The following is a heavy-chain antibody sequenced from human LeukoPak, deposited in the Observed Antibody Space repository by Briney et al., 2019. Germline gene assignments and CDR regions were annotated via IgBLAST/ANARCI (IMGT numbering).Heavy chain of an antibody. D-gene: IGHD5-12*01. CDR1: GGTFSSYA. Sequence: ASVKVSRKASGGTFSSYAISWVRQAPGQGLEWMGRIIPILGIANYAQKFQGRVTITADKSTSTAYMELSSLRSEDTAVYYCARPSGYDLGDFDYWGQGTLVTVSS. CDR2: IIPILGIA. V-gene: IGHV1-69*04. CDR3: ARPSGYDLGDFDY. J-gene: IGHJ4*02.